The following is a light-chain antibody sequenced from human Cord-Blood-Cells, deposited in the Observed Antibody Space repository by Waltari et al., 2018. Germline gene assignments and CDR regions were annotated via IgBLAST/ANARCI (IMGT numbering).Light chain of an antibody. CDR3: QQYNNWPPYS. CDR1: QRVTSN. J-gene: IGKJ2*03. Sequence: EIVMTQSSATLSVPPGETATLSCRASQRVTSNLAWYQQKPGQAPRLLIYGASTRATGIPARFSGSGSGTEFTLTISRLQSEDFAVYYCQQYNNWPPYSFGQGTKLEIK. CDR2: GAS. V-gene: IGKV3-15*01.